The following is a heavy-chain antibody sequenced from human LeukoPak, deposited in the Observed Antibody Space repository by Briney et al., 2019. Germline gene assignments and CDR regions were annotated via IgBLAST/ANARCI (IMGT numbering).Heavy chain of an antibody. V-gene: IGHV1-69-2*01. CDR3: ATYLYCSSTSRYTGWFDP. J-gene: IGHJ5*02. D-gene: IGHD2-2*02. CDR1: GYTFTDYY. Sequence: ASVKVSCKVSGYTFTDYYMHWVQQAPGKGLEWMGLVDPEDGETIYAEKFQGRVTITADTSTDTAYMELSSLRSEDTAVYYCATYLYCSSTSRYTGWFDPWGQGTLVTVSS. CDR2: VDPEDGET.